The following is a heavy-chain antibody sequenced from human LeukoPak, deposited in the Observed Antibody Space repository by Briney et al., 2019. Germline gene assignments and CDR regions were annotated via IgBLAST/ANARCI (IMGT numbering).Heavy chain of an antibody. CDR3: AREGYCSGGTCYSTMNWFDP. Sequence: ASVKVSCKASGYRFTSYGITWVRQAPGQGLEWMGWISAYNGNTNYAQKLQGRVTLTTDTSTSTAYMELRSLRSDDTAVYYCAREGYCSGGTCYSTMNWFDPWGREPWSPSPQ. CDR1: GYRFTSYG. D-gene: IGHD2-15*01. V-gene: IGHV1-18*01. J-gene: IGHJ5*02. CDR2: ISAYNGNT.